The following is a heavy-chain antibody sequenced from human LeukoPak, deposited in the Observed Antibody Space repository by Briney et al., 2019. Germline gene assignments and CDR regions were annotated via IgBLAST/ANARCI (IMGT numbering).Heavy chain of an antibody. CDR1: GGSFSGYY. V-gene: IGHV4-34*01. D-gene: IGHD6-19*01. J-gene: IGHJ5*02. CDR2: INHSGST. CDR3: ARDAGYSSGGDQGYNWFDP. Sequence: SETLSLTCAVYGGSFSGYYWSWIRQPPGKGLEWIGEINHSGSTNYNPSLKSRVTISVDTSKNQFSLKLSSVTAADTAVYYCARDAGYSSGGDQGYNWFDPWGQGTLVTVSS.